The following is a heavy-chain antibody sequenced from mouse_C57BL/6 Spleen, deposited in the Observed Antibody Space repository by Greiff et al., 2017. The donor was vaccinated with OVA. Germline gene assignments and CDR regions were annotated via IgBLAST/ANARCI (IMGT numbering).Heavy chain of an antibody. Sequence: QVHVKQSGAELVKPGASVKMSCKASGYTFTTYPIEWMKQNHGKSLEWIGNFHPYNDDTKYNEKFKGKATLTVEKSSSTVYLELSRLTSDDSAVYYCARTVVATGYFDVWGTGTTVTVSS. CDR1: GYTFTTYP. D-gene: IGHD1-1*01. CDR3: ARTVVATGYFDV. V-gene: IGHV1-47*01. CDR2: FHPYNDDT. J-gene: IGHJ1*03.